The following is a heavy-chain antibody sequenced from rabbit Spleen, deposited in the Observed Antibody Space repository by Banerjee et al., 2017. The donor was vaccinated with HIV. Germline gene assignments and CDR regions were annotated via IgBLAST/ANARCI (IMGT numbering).Heavy chain of an antibody. CDR1: GSSLTDWYV. CDR2: IYTAGGTT. V-gene: IGHV1S45*01. Sequence: QEQLEESGGGLVQPEGSLTLTCKASGSSLTDWYVMRWVRQAPGKGLEWIGTIYTAGGTTYYATWAKGRFTVSKTSSTTVTLQMTNLTAADTATYFCASDIHGYGVFDLWGPGPLVTVS. J-gene: IGHJ4*01. CDR3: ASDIHGYGVFDL. D-gene: IGHD6-1*01.